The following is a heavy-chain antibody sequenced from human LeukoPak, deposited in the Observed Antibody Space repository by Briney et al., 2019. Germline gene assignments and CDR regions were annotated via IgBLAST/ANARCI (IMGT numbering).Heavy chain of an antibody. V-gene: IGHV1-2*02. D-gene: IGHD3-10*01. CDR2: INPNSGGT. CDR1: RYTFTGYY. J-gene: IGHJ4*02. Sequence: ASVKVSCKASRYTFTGYYMHWVRQAPGQGLEWMGWINPNSGGTNYAQKFQGRVTMTRDTSISTAYMELSRLRSDDTAVYYCARVTVRGVIISFGYWGQGTLVTVSS. CDR3: ARVTVRGVIISFGY.